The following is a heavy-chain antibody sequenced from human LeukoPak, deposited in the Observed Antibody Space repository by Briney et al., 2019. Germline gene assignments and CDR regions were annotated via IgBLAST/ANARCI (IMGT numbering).Heavy chain of an antibody. CDR2: IYYCGGT. CDR3: ARHFTPAAAVSFDY. Sequence: SETLSLTCTGSGGSISSYYWSWIRQPPGKGLEWIGYIYYCGGTNYNPSLQSRLANSVATSRNQFSLKLRCVTAADTAVYYCARHFTPAAAVSFDYWSQETLVTVS. CDR1: GGSISSYY. J-gene: IGHJ4*02. D-gene: IGHD6-13*01. V-gene: IGHV4-59*08.